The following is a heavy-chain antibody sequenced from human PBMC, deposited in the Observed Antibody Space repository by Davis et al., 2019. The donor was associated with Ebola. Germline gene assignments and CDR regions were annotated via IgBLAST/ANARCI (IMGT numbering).Heavy chain of an antibody. V-gene: IGHV3-23*01. CDR2: INGNDGST. CDR3: ASVPISYGPGYMDV. J-gene: IGHJ6*03. Sequence: PGRSLRLSCAASGLTFSTYGMSWVRQAPGKGLEWVSAINGNDGSTYYADSVKGRFTISRDNSKNPLYLQLNSLRVEDTAVYYCASVPISYGPGYMDVWGNGTTVTVSS. D-gene: IGHD3-3*01. CDR1: GLTFSTYG.